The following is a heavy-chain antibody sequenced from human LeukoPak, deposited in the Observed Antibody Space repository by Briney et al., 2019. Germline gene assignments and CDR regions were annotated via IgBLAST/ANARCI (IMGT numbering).Heavy chain of an antibody. CDR2: IMPTFGAA. D-gene: IGHD3-10*01. CDR1: GGTFSSYA. CDR3: ARGLLRGVMRFDY. V-gene: IGHV1-69*05. J-gene: IGHJ4*02. Sequence: SVKVSCKASGGTFSSYAISWVRQAPGQGLEWMGGIMPTFGAANYAQKFQGRVTITTGEFTNTAYMELSSLRSEDTAVYYCARGLLRGVMRFDYWGQGSLVTVSS.